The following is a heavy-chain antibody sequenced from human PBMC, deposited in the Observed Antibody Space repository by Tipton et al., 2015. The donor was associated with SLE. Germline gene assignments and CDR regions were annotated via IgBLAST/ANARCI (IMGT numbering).Heavy chain of an antibody. D-gene: IGHD3-22*01. V-gene: IGHV4-39*07. Sequence: TLSLTCIVSGDSISSSSYYWGWIRQPPGKGLEWVGTVYYTGNTFYNSSLKSRLTISVDTSKNQFSLKLSSVTAADTAVYYCARDEYRYDTTGYHLLGHFDFWGQGTLVTVSS. CDR2: VYYTGNT. CDR3: ARDEYRYDTTGYHLLGHFDF. CDR1: GDSISSSSYY. J-gene: IGHJ4*02.